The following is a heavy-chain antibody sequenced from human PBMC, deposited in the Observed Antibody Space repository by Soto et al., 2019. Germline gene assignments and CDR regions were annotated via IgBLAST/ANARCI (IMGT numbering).Heavy chain of an antibody. J-gene: IGHJ6*02. CDR3: AKDRGWGVVTILGMDV. D-gene: IGHD3-3*01. Sequence: GGSLRLSCAASGFTFSSYGMHWVRQAPGKGLEWVAVISYDGSNKYYADSVKGRFTISRDNSKNTLYLQMNSLRAEDTAVYYCAKDRGWGVVTILGMDVWGQGTTVTVSS. CDR2: ISYDGSNK. V-gene: IGHV3-30*18. CDR1: GFTFSSYG.